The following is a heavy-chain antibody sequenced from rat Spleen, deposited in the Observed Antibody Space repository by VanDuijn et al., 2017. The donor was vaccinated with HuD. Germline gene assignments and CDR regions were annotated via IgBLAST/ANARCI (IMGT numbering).Heavy chain of an antibody. D-gene: IGHD4-3*01. J-gene: IGHJ3*01. CDR2: ISYDGSST. CDR1: GFIFSNYY. Sequence: EVQLVESGGGLVQPGRSMSLSCATSGFIFSNYYMVWVRQAPKKGLEWVATISYDGSSTYYRDSVKGRFTIPRDYATSTLYLQMNSLRSEDTATYYCTREIIRGTRDWFADWGQGTLVTVSS. V-gene: IGHV5-22*01. CDR3: TREIIRGTRDWFAD.